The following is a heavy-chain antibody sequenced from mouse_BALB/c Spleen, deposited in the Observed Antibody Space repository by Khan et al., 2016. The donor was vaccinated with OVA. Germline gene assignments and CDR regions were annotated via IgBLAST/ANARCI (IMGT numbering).Heavy chain of an antibody. CDR3: APVDGYCGSFAY. V-gene: IGHV1S136*01. CDR2: IYPYNDAT. D-gene: IGHD2-3*01. Sequence: EVELVESGPEVVKPGASVKMSCKASGYTFTSYVMHWVKQKPGQGLEWIGYIYPYNDATKYNEKFNGKATLTSDKSSSTAYMELSSLTSEDSAVYYCAPVDGYCGSFAYWGQGTLVTVSA. CDR1: GYTFTSYV. J-gene: IGHJ3*01.